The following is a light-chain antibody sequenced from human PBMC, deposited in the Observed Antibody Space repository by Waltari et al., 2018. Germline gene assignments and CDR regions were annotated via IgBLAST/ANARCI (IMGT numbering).Light chain of an antibody. CDR3: SAWDSSLSAHV. Sequence: QAGLTQPPSVSKGLRQTATLTCTGDSNNVGNQGAAWLQQHQGHPPKLLSYRNNNRPSGISERFSASRSGNTASLTITGLQPEDEADYYYSAWDSSLSAHVFGTGTKVTVL. CDR2: RNN. V-gene: IGLV10-54*04. CDR1: SNNVGNQG. J-gene: IGLJ1*01.